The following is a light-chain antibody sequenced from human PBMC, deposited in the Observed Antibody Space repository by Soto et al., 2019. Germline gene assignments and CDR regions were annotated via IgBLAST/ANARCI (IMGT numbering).Light chain of an antibody. Sequence: EVLLILSQGTLVLSAGERATLSCRASQSVSGNYLAWYQQKPGQAPRLLIYGASSRATGIPDRFRGSGSGTDFALTISRLDPEDYAFEYWQHYGSTFCQGTKVDI. CDR3: QHYGST. CDR1: QSVSGNY. V-gene: IGKV3-20*01. J-gene: IGKJ1*01. CDR2: GAS.